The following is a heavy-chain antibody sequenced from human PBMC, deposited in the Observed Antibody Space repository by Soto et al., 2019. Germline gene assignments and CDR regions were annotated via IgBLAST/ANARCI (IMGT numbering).Heavy chain of an antibody. V-gene: IGHV4-31*03. J-gene: IGHJ6*03. CDR3: ARDRDYDFHYMDV. D-gene: IGHD3-3*01. Sequence: QVQLQESGPGLVKPSQTLSLTCTVSGGSISSGGSYWSWIRQHPGKGLGWIGYIYYSGSTYYNPSLKSRVTISVDTAKNQFSLKLSSVTAADTAVYYCARDRDYDFHYMDVWGKGTTVTVSS. CDR1: GGSISSGGSY. CDR2: IYYSGST.